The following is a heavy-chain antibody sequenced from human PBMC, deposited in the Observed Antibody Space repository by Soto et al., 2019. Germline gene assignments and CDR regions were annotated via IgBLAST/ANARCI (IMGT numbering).Heavy chain of an antibody. V-gene: IGHV3-74*01. J-gene: IGHJ4*02. Sequence: EVQLVESGGGLVQPGGSLRLSCAASGFTFSSYWMYWVRQAPGKGLVWVSRINSDGSSTTYADSVKGRFTISRDNAKNTLYLQMNSLRAEDTAVYYCERALVWSGSYYAFDYWGQGTLVTVSS. D-gene: IGHD1-26*01. CDR3: ERALVWSGSYYAFDY. CDR2: INSDGSST. CDR1: GFTFSSYW.